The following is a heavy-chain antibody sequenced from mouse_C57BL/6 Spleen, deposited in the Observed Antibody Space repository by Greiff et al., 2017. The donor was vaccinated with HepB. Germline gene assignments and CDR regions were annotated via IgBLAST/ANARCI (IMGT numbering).Heavy chain of an antibody. CDR2: ISYDGSN. J-gene: IGHJ1*03. CDR3: AREGTTVVAWYFDV. CDR1: GYSITSGYY. D-gene: IGHD1-1*01. Sequence: VQLKESGPGLVKPSQSLSLTCSVTGYSITSGYYWNWIRQFPGNKLEWMGYISYDGSNNYNPSLKNRISITRDTSKNQFFLKLNSVTTEDTATYYCAREGTTVVAWYFDVWGTGTTVTVSS. V-gene: IGHV3-6*01.